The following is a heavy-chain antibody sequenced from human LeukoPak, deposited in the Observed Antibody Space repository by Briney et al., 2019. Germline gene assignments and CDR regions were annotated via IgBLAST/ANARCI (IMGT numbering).Heavy chain of an antibody. J-gene: IGHJ4*02. CDR3: ARGVIGQLWDTYFDY. Sequence: SVKVSCKASGGTFSSYAISWVRQAPGQGLEWMGGIIPIFGTANYAQKFQGRVTITADESTSTAYMELSSLRSEDTAVYYCARGVIGQLWDTYFDYWGQGTLVTVSS. D-gene: IGHD5-18*01. V-gene: IGHV1-69*13. CDR2: IIPIFGTA. CDR1: GGTFSSYA.